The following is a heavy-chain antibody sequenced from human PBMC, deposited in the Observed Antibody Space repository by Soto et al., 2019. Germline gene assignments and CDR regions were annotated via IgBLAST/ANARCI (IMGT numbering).Heavy chain of an antibody. Sequence: PGGSLRLSCAASGFTFSSYAMSWVRQAPGKGLERVSAISGSGGSTYYADSVKGRFTISRDNSKNTLYLQMNSLRAEDTAVYYXAXVGGSTSPFDYWGQGTLVTVSS. V-gene: IGHV3-23*01. D-gene: IGHD2-2*01. CDR1: GFTFSSYA. CDR3: AXVGGSTSPFDY. CDR2: ISGSGGST. J-gene: IGHJ4*02.